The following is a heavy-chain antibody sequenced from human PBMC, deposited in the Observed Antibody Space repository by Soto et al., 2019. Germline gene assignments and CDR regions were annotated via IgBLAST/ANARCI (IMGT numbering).Heavy chain of an antibody. Sequence: GGSLRLSCAASGFTFSSYWMSWVRQAPGKGLEWVANIKQDGSEKYYVDSVKGRFTISRDNAKNSLYLQMNSLRAEDTAVYYCARDGHTAMVIKYPDYWGQGTLVTVSS. V-gene: IGHV3-7*05. D-gene: IGHD5-18*01. CDR3: ARDGHTAMVIKYPDY. CDR1: GFTFSSYW. J-gene: IGHJ4*02. CDR2: IKQDGSEK.